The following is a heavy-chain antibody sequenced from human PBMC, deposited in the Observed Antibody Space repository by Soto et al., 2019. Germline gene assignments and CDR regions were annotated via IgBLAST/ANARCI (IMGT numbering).Heavy chain of an antibody. CDR1: GYKFGSAW. CDR2: IKPGTSDI. Sequence: GESLKISCKGVGYKFGSAWIGWVRQMPGKGLEWMGIIKPGTSDIRYSPSCRGRVTISADEAVSTAYLQWSSLKASDTAMDYCARQLSHICDSWGQGTMVTVSS. V-gene: IGHV5-51*01. J-gene: IGHJ4*02. CDR3: ARQLSHICDS. D-gene: IGHD3-3*02.